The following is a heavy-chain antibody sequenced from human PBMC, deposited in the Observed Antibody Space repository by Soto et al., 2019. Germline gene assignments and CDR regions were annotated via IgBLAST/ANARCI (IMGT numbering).Heavy chain of an antibody. CDR2: ISAYNGNT. V-gene: IGHV1-18*01. CDR3: ARDGGYSTPGEF. Sequence: QVQLVQSGAEVKKPGASVKVSCKASGYTFTSYGITWVRQAPGQGLEWMGWISAYNGNTNYAQKPQGRSTKPTDTPTTTPYGGLGTRRSDDTPVYYGARDGGYSTPGEFGGRGTMVTFFS. D-gene: IGHD3-10*01. CDR1: GYTFTSYG. J-gene: IGHJ3*01.